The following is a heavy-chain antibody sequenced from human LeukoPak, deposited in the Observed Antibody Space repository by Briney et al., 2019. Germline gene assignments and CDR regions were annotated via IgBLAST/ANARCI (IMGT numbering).Heavy chain of an antibody. CDR1: GYTFTGYY. CDR2: IIPIFGTA. V-gene: IGHV1-69*13. CDR3: ARGVGLRFSPRDYYYYGMDV. J-gene: IGHJ6*02. Sequence: GASVKVSCKASGYTFTGYYMHWARQAPGQGLEWMGGIIPIFGTANYAQKFQGRVTITADESTSTAYMELSSLRSEDTAVYYCARGVGLRFSPRDYYYYGMDVWGQGTTVTVSS. D-gene: IGHD3-3*01.